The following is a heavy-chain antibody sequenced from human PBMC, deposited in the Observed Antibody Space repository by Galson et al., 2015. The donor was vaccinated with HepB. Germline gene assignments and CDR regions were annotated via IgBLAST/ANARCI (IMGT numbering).Heavy chain of an antibody. V-gene: IGHV2-5*02. D-gene: IGHD3-16*01. Sequence: PALVKPTQTLTLTCTFSGFSLSTSGVGVGWIRQPPGKALEWLALIYWDDDKRYSPSLKSRLTITKDTSKNQVVLTMTNMDPVDTATYYCAHRVIMITFGGRGELFDYWGQGTLVAVSS. CDR3: AHRVIMITFGGRGELFDY. CDR1: GFSLSTSGVG. CDR2: IYWDDDK. J-gene: IGHJ4*02.